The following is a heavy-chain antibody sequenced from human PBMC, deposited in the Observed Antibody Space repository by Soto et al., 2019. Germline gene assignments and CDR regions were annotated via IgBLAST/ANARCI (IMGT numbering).Heavy chain of an antibody. D-gene: IGHD3-16*02. CDR3: AKDLTPYDYVWGSYHHGY. CDR1: GFTFSSYG. V-gene: IGHV3-30*18. CDR2: ISYDGSNK. J-gene: IGHJ4*02. Sequence: GGSLRLSCAASGFTFSSYGMHWVRQAPGKGLEWVAVISYDGSNKYYADSVKGRFTISRDNSKNTLYLQMNSLRAEDTAVYYCAKDLTPYDYVWGSYHHGYWGQGTLVTVSS.